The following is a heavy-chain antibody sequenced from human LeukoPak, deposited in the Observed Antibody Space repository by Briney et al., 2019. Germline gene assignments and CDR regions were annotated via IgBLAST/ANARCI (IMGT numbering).Heavy chain of an antibody. J-gene: IGHJ4*02. Sequence: ASVKVSCKTSGYTFTGYYMHWVRQAPGQGLEWMGIINPSGGSTSYAQKFQGRVTMTRDMSTSTVYMELSSLRSEDTAVYYCARYRLGSYEVDYWGQGTLVTVSS. CDR1: GYTFTGYY. V-gene: IGHV1-46*01. CDR2: INPSGGST. D-gene: IGHD3-22*01. CDR3: ARYRLGSYEVDY.